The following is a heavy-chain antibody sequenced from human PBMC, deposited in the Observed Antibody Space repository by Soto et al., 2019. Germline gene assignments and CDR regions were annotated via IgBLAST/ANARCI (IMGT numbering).Heavy chain of an antibody. Sequence: EVRLVEYGGAPVQGGGSLRLSCAGSGFTFGNYGMTWVRQAPGKGLEWVASIKEDGSEKDYVDSVKGRCTRSRDNAKNSLFLQMNSLRGDDTAVYYCARASEGAYDSWGQGTLVTVSS. V-gene: IGHV3-7*05. CDR2: IKEDGSEK. J-gene: IGHJ4*02. CDR1: GFTFGNYG. D-gene: IGHD1-26*01. CDR3: ARASEGAYDS.